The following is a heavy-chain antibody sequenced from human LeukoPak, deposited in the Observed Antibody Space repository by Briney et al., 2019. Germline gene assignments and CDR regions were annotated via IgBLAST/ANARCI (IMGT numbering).Heavy chain of an antibody. CDR2: ISGSGGST. V-gene: IGHV3-23*01. CDR3: AKSGPDDYEYCYDSSGRFDY. Sequence: GGSLRLSCAASGFTFSSYAMSWVRQAPGKGLEWVSAISGSGGSTYYADSVKGRFTISRDNSKNTLYLQMNSLRAEDTAVYYCAKSGPDDYEYCYDSSGRFDYWGQGTLVTVSS. D-gene: IGHD3-22*01. J-gene: IGHJ4*02. CDR1: GFTFSSYA.